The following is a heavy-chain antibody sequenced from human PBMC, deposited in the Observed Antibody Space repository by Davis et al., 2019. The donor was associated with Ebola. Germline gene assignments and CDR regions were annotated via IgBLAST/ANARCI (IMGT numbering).Heavy chain of an antibody. V-gene: IGHV4-59*01. CDR3: ARGRYTATYYPFDY. CDR1: GGSISSYY. Sequence: MPGGSLRLSCTVSGGSISSYYWSWIRQSPGKGLEWIGYIYSSGNPNYNPSLKSRVTMSVDTSKNQFSLKMSSVTAADTALYYCARGRYTATYYPFDYWGQGTLVTVSS. D-gene: IGHD1-26*01. CDR2: IYSSGNP. J-gene: IGHJ4*02.